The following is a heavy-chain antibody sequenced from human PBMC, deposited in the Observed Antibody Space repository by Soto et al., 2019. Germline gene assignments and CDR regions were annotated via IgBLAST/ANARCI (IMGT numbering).Heavy chain of an antibody. CDR2: IYFGGTT. V-gene: IGHV4-59*08. Sequence: WIRQPPGKGLEWVGYIYFGGTTSYNPSLKSRVTISLETSNSQFSLRLTSVTAADTAVYYCARLGAYYQSFDPWGPGTLVTVSS. CDR3: ARLGAYYQSFDP. D-gene: IGHD2-21*01. J-gene: IGHJ5*02.